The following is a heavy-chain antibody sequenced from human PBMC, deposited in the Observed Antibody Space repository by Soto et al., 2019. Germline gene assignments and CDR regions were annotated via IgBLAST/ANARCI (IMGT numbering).Heavy chain of an antibody. J-gene: IGHJ4*02. CDR3: AKARSGNYQYYIDY. V-gene: IGHV3-23*01. Sequence: EVQLLESGGGLVQPGGSLRLSCAASGFIFSSYAMNWVRQAPGKGLEWVAGISGSGVNTYYADSVRGRFTISRDNSKNTLYLQMNSLQDEDTAVYYCAKARSGNYQYYIDYWGQGTLVTVSS. D-gene: IGHD3-22*01. CDR2: ISGSGVNT. CDR1: GFIFSSYA.